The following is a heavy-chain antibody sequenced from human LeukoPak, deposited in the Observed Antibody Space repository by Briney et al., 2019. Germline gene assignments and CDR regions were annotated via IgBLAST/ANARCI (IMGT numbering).Heavy chain of an antibody. CDR2: ISGSSGST. Sequence: PGGSLRLSCGASGFTFSSYAMSWVRQAPGKGLEWVSAISGSSGSTYYADSVKGRFTISRDNSKNTLYLQMNSLRAEDTAVYYCAKTSGSGSYYRGIDYWGQGTLVTVSS. D-gene: IGHD3-10*01. V-gene: IGHV3-23*01. CDR1: GFTFSSYA. J-gene: IGHJ4*02. CDR3: AKTSGSGSYYRGIDY.